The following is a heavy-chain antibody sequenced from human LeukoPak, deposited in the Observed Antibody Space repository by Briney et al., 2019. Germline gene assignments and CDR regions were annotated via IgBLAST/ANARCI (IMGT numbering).Heavy chain of an antibody. CDR3: ARGGGSYLLFDY. V-gene: IGHV4-34*01. CDR2: INHSGST. D-gene: IGHD1-26*01. J-gene: IGHJ4*02. Sequence: PSETLSLTCAVYGGSFSGYYWSWIRQPPGKGLEWIGEINHSGSTNYNPSLKSRVTISVDTSKNQFSLKLSSVTAADTAVYYCARGGGSYLLFDYWGQGTLVTVSS. CDR1: GGSFSGYY.